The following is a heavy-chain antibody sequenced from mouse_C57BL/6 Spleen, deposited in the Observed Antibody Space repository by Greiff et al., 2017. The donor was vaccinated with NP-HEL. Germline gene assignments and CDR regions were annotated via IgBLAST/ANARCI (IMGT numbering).Heavy chain of an antibody. J-gene: IGHJ3*01. Sequence: VQLVESGAELVRPGASVTLSCKASGYTFTDYEMHWVKQTPVHGLEWIGAIDPETGGTAYNQKFKGKAILTADKSSSTAYMELRSLTSEDSAVYYCTRIEDPWFAYWGQGTLVTVSA. CDR2: IDPETGGT. V-gene: IGHV1-15*01. CDR3: TRIEDPWFAY. CDR1: GYTFTDYE.